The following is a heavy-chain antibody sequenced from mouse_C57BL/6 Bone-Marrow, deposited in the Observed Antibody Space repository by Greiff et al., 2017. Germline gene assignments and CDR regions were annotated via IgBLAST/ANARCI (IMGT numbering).Heavy chain of an antibody. CDR1: GFNIKNTY. CDR2: IDPANGNT. CDR3: ARVSNYYDY. V-gene: IGHV14-3*01. D-gene: IGHD1-1*01. J-gene: IGHJ2*01. Sequence: EVQLQQSVAELVRPGASVKLSCTASGFNIKNTYMPWVKQRPEQGLEWIGRIDPANGNTKYAQKFQGKATITADTSSNTAYLQLSSLTSEDTAIYYCARVSNYYDYWGQGTTLTVSS.